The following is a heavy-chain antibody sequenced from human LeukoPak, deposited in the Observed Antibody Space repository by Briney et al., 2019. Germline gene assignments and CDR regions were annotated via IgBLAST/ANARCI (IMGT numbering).Heavy chain of an antibody. J-gene: IGHJ4*02. CDR3: AREILEPGKTHEY. D-gene: IGHD1-1*01. CDR2: INNDGTAT. V-gene: IGHV3-74*01. Sequence: GGSLRLSCAASGFTFSAYWMHWLRQVTGKGLVWVSRINNDGTATFFADSVKGRFTISRDNAKNTLYLQMDSLRAEDTATYYCAREILEPGKTHEYWGQGTLVTVSS. CDR1: GFTFSAYW.